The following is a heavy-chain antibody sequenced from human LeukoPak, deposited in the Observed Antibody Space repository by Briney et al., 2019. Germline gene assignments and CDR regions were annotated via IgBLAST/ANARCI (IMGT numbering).Heavy chain of an antibody. CDR3: ARHSTGPGLVMKRKGPQFDY. V-gene: IGHV4-39*01. D-gene: IGHD3-16*01. CDR1: GVSINSNYYY. J-gene: IGHJ4*02. CDR2: VAYSGST. Sequence: PSETLSLTCTVSGVSINSNYYYWGWIRQPPGKGLEWIGSVAYSGSTFHNPSLKSRLSIYSDTSKNQFSLRLTSVTAADTAVYYCARHSTGPGLVMKRKGPQFDYWGQGTLVTVSS.